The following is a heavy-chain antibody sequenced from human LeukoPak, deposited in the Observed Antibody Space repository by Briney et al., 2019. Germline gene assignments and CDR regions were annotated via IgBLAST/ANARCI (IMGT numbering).Heavy chain of an antibody. CDR2: IYYSGAT. J-gene: IGHJ4*02. CDR1: GYSISSGYY. V-gene: IGHV4-38-2*02. CDR3: ARDLLDFPYCSGGTCYGTTGLDY. D-gene: IGHD2-15*01. Sequence: SETLSLTCIVSGYSISSGYYWGWIRQPPGKGLEWIGSIYYSGATYSSPSLKSRVTMSVDTSKNQFSLNLSSVTAADTAVYYCARDLLDFPYCSGGTCYGTTGLDYWGQGTLVTVSS.